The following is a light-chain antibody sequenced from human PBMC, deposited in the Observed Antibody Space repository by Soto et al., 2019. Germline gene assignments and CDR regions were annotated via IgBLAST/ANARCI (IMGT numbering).Light chain of an antibody. V-gene: IGKV3-15*01. CDR2: GGS. J-gene: IGKJ3*01. CDR3: QQYNKWPLFT. Sequence: EIVMTQSPDILSVSPGERATLSCRASQSIRSNLAWYQQRPGQSPRLLIYGGSTRATGIRARFSGSGSGTDFTLTISSLQSEDFAIYYCQQYNKWPLFTFGPGTRVDIK. CDR1: QSIRSN.